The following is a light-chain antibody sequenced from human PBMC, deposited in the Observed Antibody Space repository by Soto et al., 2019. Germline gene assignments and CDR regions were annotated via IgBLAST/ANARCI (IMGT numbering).Light chain of an antibody. J-gene: IGKJ2*01. CDR2: DAS. Sequence: EIVLTQSPDTLSLSPRERATLSCRASQSVSSYLAWYQQRPGQAPRLLIYDASNRATGIPARFSGSGSGTDFTLTISSLEPEDFAVYYCQQRSNWPPYTFGQGTKLEIK. V-gene: IGKV3-11*01. CDR1: QSVSSY. CDR3: QQRSNWPPYT.